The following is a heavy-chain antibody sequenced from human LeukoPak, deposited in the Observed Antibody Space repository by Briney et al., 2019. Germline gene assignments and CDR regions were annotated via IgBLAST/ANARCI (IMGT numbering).Heavy chain of an antibody. CDR3: ARSVDTAMGIIDY. Sequence: SVKVSCKASGGTFSSYAISWVRQAPGQGLEWMGGIIPIFGTANYAQKFQGRVTITTDESTSTAYMELSSLRSEDTAVYYCARSVDTAMGIIDYWGQGTLVTVSS. D-gene: IGHD5-18*01. CDR2: IIPIFGTA. CDR1: GGTFSSYA. J-gene: IGHJ4*02. V-gene: IGHV1-69*05.